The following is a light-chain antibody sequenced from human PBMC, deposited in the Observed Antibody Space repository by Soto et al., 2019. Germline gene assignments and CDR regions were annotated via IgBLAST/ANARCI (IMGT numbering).Light chain of an antibody. J-gene: IGKJ2*01. CDR1: QSISTY. V-gene: IGKV1-39*01. Sequence: DIQMTQSPSSLSASVGDRVTITCRASQSISTYLNWYQHKPGKDTELLMHTASSLQSGVPSRFSGSGASTDFTLIISSLHPEDFASYYCQQSFSNPYTFGQGTKLEIK. CDR2: TAS. CDR3: QQSFSNPYT.